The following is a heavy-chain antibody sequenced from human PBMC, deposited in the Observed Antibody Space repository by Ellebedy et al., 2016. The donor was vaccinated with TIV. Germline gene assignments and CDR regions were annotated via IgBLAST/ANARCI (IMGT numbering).Heavy chain of an antibody. D-gene: IGHD2/OR15-2a*01. CDR2: LSPYNAKT. J-gene: IGHJ3*02. CDR3: ARDFYETDHWFDTFDI. Sequence: ASVKVSCKASGYTFTSYDINWVRQAPGQGLEWMGWLSPYNAKTKNAENFQGRVTMTTDTSTSTAYMELRSLRSDDTAMYYCARDFYETDHWFDTFDIWGQGTMVAVSS. CDR1: GYTFTSYD. V-gene: IGHV1-18*01.